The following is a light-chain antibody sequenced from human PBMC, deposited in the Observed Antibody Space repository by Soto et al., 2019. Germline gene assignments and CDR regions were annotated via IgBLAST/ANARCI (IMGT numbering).Light chain of an antibody. CDR2: DAS. CDR1: TGDVGAYNF. J-gene: IGLJ3*02. CDR3: CSYAGDFTWV. Sequence: QSALTQPRSVSGSPGQSVTISCTGTTGDVGAYNFVSWYQHHPGKAPKLMIYDASKRPSGVPDRFPASKSANTASLTISGRQAEDEADYYCCSYAGDFTWVFGGGTKLTVL. V-gene: IGLV2-11*01.